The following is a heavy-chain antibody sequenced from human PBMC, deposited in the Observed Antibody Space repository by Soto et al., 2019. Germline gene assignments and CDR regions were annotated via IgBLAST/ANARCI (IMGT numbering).Heavy chain of an antibody. CDR2: ISYDGSNK. V-gene: IGHV3-30-3*01. Sequence: QVQLVESGGGVVQPGRSLRLSCAASGFTFSSYAMHWVRQAPGKGLEWVAVISYDGSNKYYADSVKGRFTISRDNSKNQLDLQMNCLRAEDTAVYYCARYPLWGTAMVLWYFDIWGRGTLVTVSS. D-gene: IGHD5-18*01. J-gene: IGHJ2*01. CDR3: ARYPLWGTAMVLWYFDI. CDR1: GFTFSSYA.